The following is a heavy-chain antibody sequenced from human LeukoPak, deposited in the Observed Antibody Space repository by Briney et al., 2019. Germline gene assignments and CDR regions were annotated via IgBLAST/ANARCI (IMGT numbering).Heavy chain of an antibody. D-gene: IGHD2-15*01. CDR1: GFTLSNYA. V-gene: IGHV3-30*04. J-gene: IGHJ4*02. CDR2: ISYDGSDK. CDR3: AREPPDCSGGSCYTFDY. Sequence: GGSLRLSCAASGFTLSNYAMHWVRQAPGKGPEWVAVISYDGSDKYYADSVKGRFTISRDNSKNTLYLQMNSLRAEDTAVYYCAREPPDCSGGSCYTFDYWGQGTLVTVSS.